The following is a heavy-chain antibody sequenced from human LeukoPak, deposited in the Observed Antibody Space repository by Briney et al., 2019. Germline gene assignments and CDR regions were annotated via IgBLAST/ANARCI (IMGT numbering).Heavy chain of an antibody. J-gene: IGHJ4*02. Sequence: PGRSLRLSCAASGFTFSTYAMHWVRQGPGKGLEWVAVISYDGSNKYYADSEKGRFTISRDNSKNTLYLQMSSLSAEDTAVYYCARTTTPHYYGSGSYALGYWGQGTLVTVPS. CDR2: ISYDGSNK. CDR1: GFTFSTYA. CDR3: ARTTTPHYYGSGSYALGY. V-gene: IGHV3-30-3*01. D-gene: IGHD3-10*01.